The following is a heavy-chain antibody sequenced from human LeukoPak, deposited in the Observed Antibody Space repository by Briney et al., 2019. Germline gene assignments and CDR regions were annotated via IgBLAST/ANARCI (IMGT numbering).Heavy chain of an antibody. CDR2: IWYDGSNK. Sequence: GTSLRLSCATSGFTFRSHAMHWVRQSPGKGLEWVAQIWYDGSNKYYADSVKGRFSVSRDNSKNTLYLQMNSLRAEDTAVYYCARDSGEYYYGSGIDYWGQGTLVTVSS. J-gene: IGHJ4*02. CDR3: ARDSGEYYYGSGIDY. CDR1: GFTFRSHA. D-gene: IGHD3-10*01. V-gene: IGHV3-33*01.